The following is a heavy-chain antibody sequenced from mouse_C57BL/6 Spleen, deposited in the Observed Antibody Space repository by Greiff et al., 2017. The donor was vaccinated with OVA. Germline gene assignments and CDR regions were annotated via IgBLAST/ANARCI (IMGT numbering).Heavy chain of an antibody. Sequence: QVQLKESGPELVKPGASVKISCKASGYAFSSSWMNWVKQRPGKGLERIGRIYPGDGDTNYNGKFKGNATLTADKSSSTAYMQLSSLTSEDSAVYFCARLGNFYAMDYWGQGTSVTVSS. CDR3: ARLGNFYAMDY. J-gene: IGHJ4*01. V-gene: IGHV1-82*01. CDR1: GYAFSSSW. CDR2: IYPGDGDT. D-gene: IGHD4-1*01.